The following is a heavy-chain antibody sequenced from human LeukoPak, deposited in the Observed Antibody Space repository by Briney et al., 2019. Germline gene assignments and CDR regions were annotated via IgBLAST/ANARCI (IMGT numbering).Heavy chain of an antibody. D-gene: IGHD3-10*01. CDR1: GGSISSSSYY. CDR2: IYYSGST. V-gene: IGHV4-39*07. J-gene: IGHJ6*03. CDR3: ARGTPPGDLYYYYYMDV. Sequence: SATLSLTCTVSGGSISSSSYYWGWIRQPPGKGLAWIGSIYYSGSTYYNPSLKSRVTISVDTSKNQFSLKLSSVTAADTAVYYCARGTPPGDLYYYYYMDVWGKGTTVTVSS.